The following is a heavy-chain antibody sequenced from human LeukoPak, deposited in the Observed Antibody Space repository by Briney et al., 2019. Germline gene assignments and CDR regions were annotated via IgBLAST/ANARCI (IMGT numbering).Heavy chain of an antibody. V-gene: IGHV3-7*01. Sequence: GASLRLSCAVSGFSFSQYYMGWVRQAPGKGLEWVAIIESNGSDRKYVDSVKGRFTISRDNAKNSLYLQMSSLTAEDTAIYYCAFLVREPLHWGRGTLVTVSS. CDR1: GFSFSQYY. D-gene: IGHD3-10*01. J-gene: IGHJ1*01. CDR2: IESNGSDR. CDR3: AFLVREPLH.